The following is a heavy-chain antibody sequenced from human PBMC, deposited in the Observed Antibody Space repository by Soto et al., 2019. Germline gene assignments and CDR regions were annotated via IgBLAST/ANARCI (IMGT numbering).Heavy chain of an antibody. Sequence: GGSLRLSCAASGFTFSSYSMNWVRQAPGKGLEWVSYISSSSSTIYYADSVKGRFTISRDNAKNSLYLQMNSQRAEDTAVYYWASFDYGDYWYYYYMDVWGKGTTVTVSS. D-gene: IGHD4-17*01. J-gene: IGHJ6*03. CDR1: GFTFSSYS. V-gene: IGHV3-48*01. CDR2: ISSSSSTI. CDR3: ASFDYGDYWYYYYMDV.